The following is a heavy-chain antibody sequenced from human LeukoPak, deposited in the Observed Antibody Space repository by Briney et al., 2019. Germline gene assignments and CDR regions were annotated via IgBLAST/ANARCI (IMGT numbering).Heavy chain of an antibody. CDR3: ARDPVGATWGAFDI. Sequence: GGSLRLSCAASGLTFSTYSMNWVRQAPGKGLEWVSSISRSSDYIYYADSVKGRFTISRDNAKNSLYLQMNSLRAEDTAVYYCARDPVGATWGAFDIWGQGTMVTVSS. J-gene: IGHJ3*02. V-gene: IGHV3-21*01. CDR2: ISRSSDYI. D-gene: IGHD1-26*01. CDR1: GLTFSTYS.